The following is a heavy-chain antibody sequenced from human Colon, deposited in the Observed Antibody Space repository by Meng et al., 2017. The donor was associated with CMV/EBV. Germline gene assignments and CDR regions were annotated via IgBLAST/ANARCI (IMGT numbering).Heavy chain of an antibody. V-gene: IGHV3-9*01. J-gene: IGHJ6*02. CDR2: ISWNSGSI. CDR1: GFTFDDYA. CDR3: ATLHTALDV. Sequence: LKISCAASGFTFDDYAMHWVRQAPGKGLEWVSGISWNSGSIGYADSVKGRFTIYRDNAKNSLYLQMNSLRAEDTALYYCATLHTALDVWGQGTTVTVSS. D-gene: IGHD5-18*01.